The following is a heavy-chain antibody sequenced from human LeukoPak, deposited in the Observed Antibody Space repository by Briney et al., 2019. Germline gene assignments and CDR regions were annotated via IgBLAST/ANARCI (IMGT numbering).Heavy chain of an antibody. CDR1: GGSFSGYY. D-gene: IGHD6-19*01. J-gene: IGHJ5*02. Sequence: SSETLSLTCAVYGGSFSGYYWSWIRQPPGKGLEWIGEINHSGSTNHNPSLKSRVTISVDTSKNQFSLKLSSVTAADTAVYYCARSSGWVVTTYNWFDPWGQGTLVTVSS. CDR3: ARSSGWVVTTYNWFDP. CDR2: INHSGST. V-gene: IGHV4-34*01.